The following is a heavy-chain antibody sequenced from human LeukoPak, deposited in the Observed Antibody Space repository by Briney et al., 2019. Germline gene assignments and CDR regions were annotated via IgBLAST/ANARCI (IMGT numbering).Heavy chain of an antibody. J-gene: IGHJ4*02. CDR1: GGSISSSSYY. V-gene: IGHV4-39*01. CDR2: IYYSGST. Sequence: SETLSLTCTVSGGSISSSSYYWGWIRQPPGKGLEWIGSIYYSGSTYYNPSLKSRVTISVDTSKNQFSLKLSSVTAADTAVYYCARPSLTPRFFGRGASYYFDYWGQGTLVTVSS. CDR3: ARPSLTPRFFGRGASYYFDY. D-gene: IGHD3-3*01.